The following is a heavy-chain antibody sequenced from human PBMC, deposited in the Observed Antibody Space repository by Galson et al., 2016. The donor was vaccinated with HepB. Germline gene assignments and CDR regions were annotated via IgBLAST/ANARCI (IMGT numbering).Heavy chain of an antibody. CDR2: ITPLFDAP. J-gene: IGHJ5*02. D-gene: IGHD3-9*01. Sequence: SVKVSCKASGGTFSRHGINWVRQAPGQGLEWMGGITPLFDAPNYAQKFQGRVTITADESTTTVYMELSSLRSEDTALYYCAREGQYHILTGRGWFDPWGQGTQVTVSS. CDR1: GGTFSRHG. V-gene: IGHV1-69*13. CDR3: AREGQYHILTGRGWFDP.